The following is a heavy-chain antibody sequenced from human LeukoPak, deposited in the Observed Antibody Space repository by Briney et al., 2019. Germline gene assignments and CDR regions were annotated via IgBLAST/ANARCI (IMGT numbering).Heavy chain of an antibody. CDR1: GYAFSSYS. CDR3: ARAALYYSGSGSYSGDV. Sequence: ASVKISCKASGYAFSSYSFSWLRQAPGQGLEWMGWIITYNGNTNYAQNLQGRVTMTTDTSTSTAYMELRSLRSDDTAVYYCARAALYYSGSGSYSGDVWGQGTMVTVPS. J-gene: IGHJ3*01. V-gene: IGHV1-18*01. CDR2: IITYNGNT. D-gene: IGHD3-10*01.